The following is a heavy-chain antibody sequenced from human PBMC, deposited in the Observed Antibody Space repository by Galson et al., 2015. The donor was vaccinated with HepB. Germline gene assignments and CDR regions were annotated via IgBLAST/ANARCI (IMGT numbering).Heavy chain of an antibody. CDR3: VKDRGKMATIPDY. J-gene: IGHJ4*02. CDR1: GFTFSSYA. D-gene: IGHD5-24*01. V-gene: IGHV3-64D*06. Sequence: SLRLSCAASGFTFSSYAMHWVRQAPGKGLEYVSAISSNGGSTYYADSVKGRFTISRDNSKNTLYLQMSSLRAEDTAVYYCVKDRGKMATIPDYWGQGTLVTVSS. CDR2: ISSNGGST.